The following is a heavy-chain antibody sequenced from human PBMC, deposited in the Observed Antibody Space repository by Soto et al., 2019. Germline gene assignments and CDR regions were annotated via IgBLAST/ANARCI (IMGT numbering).Heavy chain of an antibody. V-gene: IGHV4-34*01. D-gene: IGHD3-22*01. J-gene: IGHJ4*02. Sequence: SETLSLTCAVYGGSFSVYYWSWIRQPPGKGLEWIGEINHSGSTNYNPSLKSRVTISVDTSKNQFSLKLSSVTAADTAVYYCVSKLYDSRGDYSSYDWGQGTLVTVSS. CDR2: INHSGST. CDR3: VSKLYDSRGDYSSYD. CDR1: GGSFSVYY.